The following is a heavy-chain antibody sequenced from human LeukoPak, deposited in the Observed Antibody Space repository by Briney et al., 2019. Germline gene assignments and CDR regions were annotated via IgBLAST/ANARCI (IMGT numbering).Heavy chain of an antibody. CDR1: GFTFSSFS. CDR3: SKGSVGNADFAS. D-gene: IGHD6-25*01. Sequence: PGGSLRLSCAASGFTFSSFSMTWVRQAPGKGLEWVSSIIVSGTTYYADSVKGRFTISRDSVSGTLFLQMDILSVEDTAVDFCSKGSVGNADFASWGQGALVTVSS. CDR2: IIVSGTT. V-gene: IGHV3-23*01. J-gene: IGHJ4*02.